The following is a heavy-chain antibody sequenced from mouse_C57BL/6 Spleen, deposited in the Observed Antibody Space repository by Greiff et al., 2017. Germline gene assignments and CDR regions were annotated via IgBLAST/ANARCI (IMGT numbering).Heavy chain of an antibody. CDR3: ARDYYYGSGDY. CDR1: GFTFSDYG. D-gene: IGHD1-1*01. Sequence: EVKLVESGGGLVKPGGSLKLSCAASGFTFSDYGMHWVRQAPEKGLEWVAYISSGSSTIYYADTVKGRFTISRDNAKNTLFLQMTRLRSEDTAMYYCARDYYYGSGDYWGQGTTLTVSS. V-gene: IGHV5-17*01. CDR2: ISSGSSTI. J-gene: IGHJ2*01.